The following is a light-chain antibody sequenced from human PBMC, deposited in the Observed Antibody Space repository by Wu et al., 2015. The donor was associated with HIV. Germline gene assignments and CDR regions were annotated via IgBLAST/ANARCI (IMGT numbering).Light chain of an antibody. V-gene: IGKV1-8*01. Sequence: AIQITQSPSSLSASTGDTVNITCQTSQNIRSSLAWYRQKSGKVPELLIYAASNLHRGVPSRFSGSGSGTTFTLTINCLHSEDLATFYCQQYDTFPLTFGGGPRWTS. CDR1: QNIRSS. CDR2: AAS. J-gene: IGKJ4*01. CDR3: QQYDTFPLT.